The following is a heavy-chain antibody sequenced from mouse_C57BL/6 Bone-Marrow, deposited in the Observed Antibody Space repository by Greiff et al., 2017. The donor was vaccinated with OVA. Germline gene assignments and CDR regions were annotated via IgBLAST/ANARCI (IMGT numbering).Heavy chain of an antibody. V-gene: IGHV5-4*01. J-gene: IGHJ1*03. CDR3: ARGYYGSSYRWWYFDV. D-gene: IGHD1-1*01. CDR1: GFTFSSYA. Sequence: DVHLVESGGGLVKPGGSLKLSCAASGFTFSSYAMSWVRQTPEKRLEWVATISDGGSYTYYPDNVKGRFTISRDNAKNNLYLQMSHLKSEDTAMYYCARGYYGSSYRWWYFDVWGTGTTVTVSS. CDR2: ISDGGSYT.